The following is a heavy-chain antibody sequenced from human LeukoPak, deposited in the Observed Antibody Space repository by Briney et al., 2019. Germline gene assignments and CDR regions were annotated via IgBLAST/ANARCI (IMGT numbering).Heavy chain of an antibody. CDR2: INPSGGST. Sequence: GASVKVSCKASGYTFTGYFMHWVRQAPGQGLEWMGIINPSGGSTSYAQKFQGRVTMTRDTSTSTVYMELSSLRSEDTAVYYCALGGDTAMGDYWGQGTLVTVSS. D-gene: IGHD5-18*01. J-gene: IGHJ4*02. CDR1: GYTFTGYF. CDR3: ALGGDTAMGDY. V-gene: IGHV1-46*01.